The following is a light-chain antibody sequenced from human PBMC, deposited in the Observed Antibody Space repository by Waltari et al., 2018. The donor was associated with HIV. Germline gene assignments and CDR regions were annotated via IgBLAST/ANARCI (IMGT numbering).Light chain of an antibody. Sequence: QSALTQPRSVSGSPGQSVTMSCSGTSSDVGGYKYVSCYQQHPGKAPKLLIYEVNKRPSGVSDRFSGSKSGNTASLTISGLQVEDEADYYCCSYAGSYTYVVLGGGTKLTVL. J-gene: IGLJ2*01. CDR1: SSDVGGYKY. CDR2: EVN. CDR3: CSYAGSYTYVV. V-gene: IGLV2-11*01.